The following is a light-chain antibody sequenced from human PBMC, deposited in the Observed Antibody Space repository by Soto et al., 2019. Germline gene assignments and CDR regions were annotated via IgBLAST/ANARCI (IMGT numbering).Light chain of an antibody. J-gene: IGKJ5*01. V-gene: IGKV1-33*01. CDR3: QQYENLPT. CDR2: DAS. CDR1: QGISSY. Sequence: IRMTQSPSSLSASTGDMFTITCRASQGISSYLAWFQQKPGRPPKLLIYDASNLEAGVPSRLRGSGSGTDFTFTISSMTPEDIATYYCQQYENLPTFGQGTRLEIK.